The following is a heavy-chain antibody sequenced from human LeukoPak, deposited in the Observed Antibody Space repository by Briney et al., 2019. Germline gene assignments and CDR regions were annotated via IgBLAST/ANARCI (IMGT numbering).Heavy chain of an antibody. CDR3: AKLFESGTYNNFFHY. D-gene: IGHD3-10*01. Sequence: RTGGSLRLSCAASRFTVSSNYMSWVRQAPGKGLEWVSVIYSGGRTEYADSVKGRFTISRDSSKNTLYLQMNSLTAEDTAVYYCAKLFESGTYNNFFHYWGQGTLVTVFS. CDR2: IYSGGRT. V-gene: IGHV3-66*01. CDR1: RFTVSSNY. J-gene: IGHJ4*02.